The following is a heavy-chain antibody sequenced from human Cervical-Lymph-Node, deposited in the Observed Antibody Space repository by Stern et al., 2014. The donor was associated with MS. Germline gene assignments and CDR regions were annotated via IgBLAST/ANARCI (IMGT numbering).Heavy chain of an antibody. D-gene: IGHD2-2*01. Sequence: VQLVASGGGVVQPGRSLRLSCAASGFTFSTYGMHWVRQAPGKGLEWVAVIWSDGANSVYADSVKGRFTISRDNSKNTLYLQMNTLRTEDTALYVCAREAPVEPAATDAFDIWGRGTMVAVSS. V-gene: IGHV3-33*01. CDR2: IWSDGANS. J-gene: IGHJ3*02. CDR1: GFTFSTYG. CDR3: AREAPVEPAATDAFDI.